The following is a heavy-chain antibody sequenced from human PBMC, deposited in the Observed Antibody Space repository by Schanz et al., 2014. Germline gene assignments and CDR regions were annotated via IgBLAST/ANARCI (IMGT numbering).Heavy chain of an antibody. CDR1: GFNFSSYS. D-gene: IGHD4-17*01. V-gene: IGHV3-21*01. Sequence: EVKMVESGGGLVKPGGSLRLSCAASGFNFSSYSLNWVRQAPGKGLEWVSSISYGTSYIYYAESVKGRFTISRDNGKNSLSLQMNSLRVEDTAIYYCARDSNGDDGYRFWFDSWGQGTLVTVSS. CDR3: ARDSNGDDGYRFWFDS. J-gene: IGHJ5*01. CDR2: ISYGTSYI.